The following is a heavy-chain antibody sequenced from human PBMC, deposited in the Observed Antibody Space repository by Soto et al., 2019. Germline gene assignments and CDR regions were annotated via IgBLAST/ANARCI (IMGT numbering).Heavy chain of an antibody. V-gene: IGHV3-23*01. CDR3: AKDKTGWSNWFDP. J-gene: IGHJ5*02. CDR2: ISGGDGST. D-gene: IGHD6-19*01. Sequence: PGGSLFLCYASSGFTFSSFCMYLVRPAPGKGLEWVAGISGGDGSTYYADSVKGRFTISRDNSKNTVYLQMNSLGVEDTAVYFCAKDKTGWSNWFDPWGQGTPVTVS. CDR1: GFTFSSFC.